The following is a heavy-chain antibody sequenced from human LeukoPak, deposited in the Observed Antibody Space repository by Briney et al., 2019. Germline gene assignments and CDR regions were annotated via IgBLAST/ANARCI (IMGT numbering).Heavy chain of an antibody. CDR1: GFTLSSYS. CDR3: ASTSTVTLDY. CDR2: ISSSSSTI. V-gene: IGHV3-48*02. D-gene: IGHD4-17*01. J-gene: IGHJ4*02. Sequence: AGGSLRLPCAASGFTLSSYSMNWVRQAPGKGLEWVSYISSSSSTIYYADSVKGRFTISRDNAKNSLYLQMNSLRDEDTAVYYCASTSTVTLDYWGQGTLVTVSS.